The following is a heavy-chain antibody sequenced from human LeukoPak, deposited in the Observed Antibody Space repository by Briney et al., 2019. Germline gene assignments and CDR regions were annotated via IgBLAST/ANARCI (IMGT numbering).Heavy chain of an antibody. CDR3: ANIEYDILTGYYQQPIDY. V-gene: IGHV3-23*01. D-gene: IGHD3-9*01. J-gene: IGHJ4*02. CDR1: GFTFSSYA. CDR2: ISGSGGST. Sequence: GGSLRLSCTASGFTFSSYAMSWVRQAPGKGLEWVSAISGSGGSTYYADSVKGRFTISRDNSKNTLYLQMNSLRAEDTAVYYCANIEYDILTGYYQQPIDYWGQGTLVTVSS.